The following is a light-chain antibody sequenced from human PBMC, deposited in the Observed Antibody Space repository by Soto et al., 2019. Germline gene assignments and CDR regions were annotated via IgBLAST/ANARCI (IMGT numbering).Light chain of an antibody. CDR3: QQYGASPFT. CDR2: GAS. CDR1: ERIYINS. Sequence: EIVLTQSPGTLSLSPEESATLSCKASERIYINSFAWYYQKPGQPPRLLIYGASTRATGIPDRFSGSGSGTDFVLSIDRLEVEDSGIYYCQQYGASPFTFGPGTRVDIK. V-gene: IGKV3-20*01. J-gene: IGKJ3*01.